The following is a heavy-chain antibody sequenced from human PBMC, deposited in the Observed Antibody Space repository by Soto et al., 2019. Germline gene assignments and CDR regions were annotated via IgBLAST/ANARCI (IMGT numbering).Heavy chain of an antibody. J-gene: IGHJ4*02. CDR1: GFTFSSYA. V-gene: IGHV3-23*01. CDR3: AKYTHYYYDSSGYYEGPPTTSGFDY. CDR2: ISGSGGST. D-gene: IGHD3-22*01. Sequence: GGSLRLSCAASGFTFSSYAMSWVRQAPGKGLEWVSAISGSGGSTYYADSVKGLFNISRDNSKNTLYLQMNSLRAEDTAVYYCAKYTHYYYDSSGYYEGPPTTSGFDYWGQGTLVTVSS.